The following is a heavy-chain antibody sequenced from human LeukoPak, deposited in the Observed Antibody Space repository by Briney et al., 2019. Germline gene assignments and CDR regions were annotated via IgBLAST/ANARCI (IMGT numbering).Heavy chain of an antibody. CDR1: GVSISSSNSY. CDR3: ARGPYSYDSSGAFDI. D-gene: IGHD3-22*01. CDR2: INHSGST. J-gene: IGHJ3*02. V-gene: IGHV4-39*07. Sequence: SETLSLTCTVSGVSISSSNSYWSWIRQPPGKGLEWIGEINHSGSTYYNPSLKSRVTISVDTSKNQFSLKLSSVTAADTAVYFCARGPYSYDSSGAFDIWGQGTMVTVSS.